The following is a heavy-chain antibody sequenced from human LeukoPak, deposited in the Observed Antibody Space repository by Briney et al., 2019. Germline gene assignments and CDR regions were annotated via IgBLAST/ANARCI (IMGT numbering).Heavy chain of an antibody. CDR1: GYTFTSYG. D-gene: IGHD6-13*01. Sequence: ASVKVSCKASGYTFTSYGISWVRQAPGQGLEWMGWISAYNGNTNYAQKLQGRVTMTTDTSTSTAYMELRSLRSDDTAVYYCARATSGAAAPMGRAFDIWGQGTMVTVSS. J-gene: IGHJ3*02. CDR2: ISAYNGNT. V-gene: IGHV1-18*01. CDR3: ARATSGAAAPMGRAFDI.